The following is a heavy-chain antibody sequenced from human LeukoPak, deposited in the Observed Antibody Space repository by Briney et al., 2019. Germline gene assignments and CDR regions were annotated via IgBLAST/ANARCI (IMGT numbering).Heavy chain of an antibody. CDR3: ARERITMVRGVITPLGY. J-gene: IGHJ4*02. V-gene: IGHV1-46*01. D-gene: IGHD3-10*01. Sequence: ASVKVSCKASGYTFTSYYMHWVRQAPGQGLEWMGIINPSGGSTSYAQKFQGRVTMTRDTSTSTAYMELRSLRSDDTAVYYCARERITMVRGVITPLGYWGQGTLVTVSS. CDR1: GYTFTSYY. CDR2: INPSGGST.